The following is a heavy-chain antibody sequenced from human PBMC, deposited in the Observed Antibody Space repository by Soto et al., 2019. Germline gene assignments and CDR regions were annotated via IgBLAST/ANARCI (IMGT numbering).Heavy chain of an antibody. CDR1: GYTFTSYG. Sequence: VKVSCKASGYTFTSYGISWVRQAPGQGLEWMGWISAYNGNTNYAQKLQGRVTMTTDTSTSTAFLQWSSLKASDTAMYYCARQSYDSSGFQGGPWGQGTLVTVSS. V-gene: IGHV1-18*01. CDR3: ARQSYDSSGFQGGP. CDR2: ISAYNGNT. J-gene: IGHJ5*02. D-gene: IGHD3-22*01.